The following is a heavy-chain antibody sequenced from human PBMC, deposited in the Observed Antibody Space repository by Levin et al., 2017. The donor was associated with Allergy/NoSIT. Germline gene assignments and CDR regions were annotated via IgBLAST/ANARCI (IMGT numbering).Heavy chain of an antibody. CDR1: GFTFSSYS. Sequence: PGGSLRLSCAASGFTFSSYSMNWVRQAPGKGLEWVSYISSSSSTIYYADSVKGRFTISRDNAKNSLYLQMNSLRAEDTAVYYCARGEKTRYRVATIGAIYWGQGTLVTVSS. D-gene: IGHD5-12*01. CDR2: ISSSSSTI. J-gene: IGHJ4*02. CDR3: ARGEKTRYRVATIGAIY. V-gene: IGHV3-48*01.